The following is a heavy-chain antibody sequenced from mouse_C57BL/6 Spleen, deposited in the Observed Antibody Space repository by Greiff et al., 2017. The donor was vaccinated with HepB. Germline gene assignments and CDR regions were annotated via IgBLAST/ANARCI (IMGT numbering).Heavy chain of an antibody. CDR2: IDPENGDT. CDR3: TTRGITSVVADY. D-gene: IGHD1-1*01. Sequence: VQLQQSGAELVRPGASVKLSCTASGFNIKDDYMHWVKQRPEQGLEWIGWIDPENGDTEYASKFQGKATITADTSSNTAYRQLSSLTSEDTAVYYCTTRGITSVVADYWGQGTTLTVSS. CDR1: GFNIKDDY. V-gene: IGHV14-4*01. J-gene: IGHJ2*01.